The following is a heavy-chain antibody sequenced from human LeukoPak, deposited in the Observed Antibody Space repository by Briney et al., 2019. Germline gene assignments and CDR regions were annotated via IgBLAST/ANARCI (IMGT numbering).Heavy chain of an antibody. CDR1: GGTFSSYA. V-gene: IGHV1-69*06. J-gene: IGHJ5*02. CDR2: IIPIFGTA. D-gene: IGHD5-24*01. Sequence: ASVKVSCKASGGTFSSYAISWVRQAPGQGLEWMGGIIPIFGTANYAQKFQGRVTITADKSTSTAYMELSSLRAEDTAVYYCAREMATIADLWGQGTLVTVSS. CDR3: AREMATIADL.